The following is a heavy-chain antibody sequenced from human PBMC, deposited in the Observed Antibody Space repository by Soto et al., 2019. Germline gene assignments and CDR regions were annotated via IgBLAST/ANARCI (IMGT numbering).Heavy chain of an antibody. CDR1: GGSISSGGYY. J-gene: IGHJ6*03. Sequence: SETLSLTCTVSGGSISSGGYYWSWIRQHPGKGLEWIGYIYYSGSTYYNPSLKSRVTISVDTSKNQFSLKLSSVTAADTAVYYCASVGCSSTSCYRDYYYYYMDVWGKGTTVTVSS. V-gene: IGHV4-31*03. D-gene: IGHD2-2*01. CDR2: IYYSGST. CDR3: ASVGCSSTSCYRDYYYYYMDV.